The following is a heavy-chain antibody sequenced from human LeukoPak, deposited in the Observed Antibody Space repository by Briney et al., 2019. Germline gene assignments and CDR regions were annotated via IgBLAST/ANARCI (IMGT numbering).Heavy chain of an antibody. D-gene: IGHD3-22*01. Sequence: ASVKVSCKASGYIFTSYVLHWVRQAPGQGLEWMGWINTNTRNPTYAQGFTGRFVFSLDTSVSTAYLQISSLKADDTAMYYCARGDYETHGYQTRWGQGTLVTVSS. J-gene: IGHJ4*02. CDR3: ARGDYETHGYQTR. CDR2: INTNTRNP. V-gene: IGHV7-4-1*02. CDR1: GYIFTSYV.